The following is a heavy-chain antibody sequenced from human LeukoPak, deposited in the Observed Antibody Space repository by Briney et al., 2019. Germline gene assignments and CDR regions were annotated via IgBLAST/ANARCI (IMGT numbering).Heavy chain of an antibody. Sequence: GSLRLSCAASGFTFSNDTMHWVRQAPGKGLEWVAVISIDGSPKYYADSVKGRFTISRDNSKNTLFLQMDSMTTEDSAVYFCARGESVAMGSIDYWGQGTLVTVSS. J-gene: IGHJ4*02. CDR1: GFTFSNDT. CDR3: ARGESVAMGSIDY. D-gene: IGHD2-2*01. CDR2: ISIDGSPK. V-gene: IGHV3-30*01.